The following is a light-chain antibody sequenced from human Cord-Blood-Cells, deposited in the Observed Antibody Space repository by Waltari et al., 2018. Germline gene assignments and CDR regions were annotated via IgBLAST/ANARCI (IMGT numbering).Light chain of an antibody. J-gene: IGKJ4*01. CDR2: GAS. CDR3: QQYNNWPLLT. V-gene: IGKV3-15*01. Sequence: IVMTQPPSLLSVAAGERATLSCRASQRVSTNLAWYQQKPGQAPRLLIHGASTSATGIPARFSGSGTETEFTLTSSSLPSEDFAVYYWQQYNNWPLLTFGGGTKVDIK. CDR1: QRVSTN.